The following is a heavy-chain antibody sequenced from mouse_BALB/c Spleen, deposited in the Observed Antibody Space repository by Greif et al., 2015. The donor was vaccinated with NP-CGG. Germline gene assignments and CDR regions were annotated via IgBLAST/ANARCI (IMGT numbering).Heavy chain of an antibody. J-gene: IGHJ3*01. CDR2: INPSTGYT. CDR3: ARYDYAY. V-gene: IGHV1-7*01. D-gene: IGHD2-4*01. Sequence: VQLQQSGAELAKPGASVKMSCKAPGYTFTSYWMHWVKQRPGQGLEWIGYINPSTGYTEYNQKFKDKATLTADKSSSTAYRQLSSLTSEDSAVYYCARYDYAYWGQGTLVTVSA. CDR1: GYTFTSYW.